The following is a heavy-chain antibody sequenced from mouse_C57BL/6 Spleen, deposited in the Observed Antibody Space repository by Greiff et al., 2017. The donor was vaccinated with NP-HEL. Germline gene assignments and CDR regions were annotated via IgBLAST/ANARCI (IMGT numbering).Heavy chain of an antibody. CDR3: ASPIITTSYYAMDY. CDR1: GYAFSSSW. CDR2: IYPGDGDT. J-gene: IGHJ4*01. V-gene: IGHV1-82*01. Sequence: VQLQQSGPELVKPGASVKISCKASGYAFSSSWMNWVKQRPGKGLEWIGRIYPGDGDTNYNGKFKGKATLTADKSSSTAYMQLSSLTSEDSAVYFCASPIITTSYYAMDYWGQGTSVTVSS. D-gene: IGHD1-1*01.